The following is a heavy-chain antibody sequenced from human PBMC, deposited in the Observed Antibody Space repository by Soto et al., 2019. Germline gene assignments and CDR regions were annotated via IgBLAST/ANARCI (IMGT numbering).Heavy chain of an antibody. CDR2: ISAYNGNT. V-gene: IGHV1-18*01. CDR3: ARDPSLWFGELHYYYYYGMDV. D-gene: IGHD3-10*01. CDR1: GYTFTSYG. Sequence: GASVKVSCKASGYTFTSYGISWVRQAPGQGLEWMGWISAYNGNTNYAQKLQGRVTMTTDTSTSTAYMELRSLRSDDTAVYYCARDPSLWFGELHYYYYYGMDVWGQGTTVTVSS. J-gene: IGHJ6*02.